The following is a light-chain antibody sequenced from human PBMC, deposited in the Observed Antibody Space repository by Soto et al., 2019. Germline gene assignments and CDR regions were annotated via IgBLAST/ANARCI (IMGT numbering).Light chain of an antibody. Sequence: EIVLTQSPGTLSLSPGERATLSCRASQSVSSSYLAWYQQKPGQAPKVLIYRASSRATGIPDRFSGSGSGTDFTLTISRLEPEDFAVYYFQQYGRSPTFGQGTRVEIQ. CDR3: QQYGRSPT. CDR2: RAS. CDR1: QSVSSSY. V-gene: IGKV3-20*01. J-gene: IGKJ1*01.